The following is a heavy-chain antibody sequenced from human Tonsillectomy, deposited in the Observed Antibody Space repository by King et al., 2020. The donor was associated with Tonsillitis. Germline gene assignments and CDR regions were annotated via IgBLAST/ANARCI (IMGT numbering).Heavy chain of an antibody. Sequence: HVQLVESGGGVVQPGRSLRLSCAASGFTFNNYDIHWVRQAPGKGLEWVAVMSHDGSDKYDADSVKGRFTISRDNSKNTLYLQMNSLRAEDTAVYYCARSGSGYYAFLYYFPGLDVWGQGTTVTVSS. V-gene: IGHV3-30*03. J-gene: IGHJ6*02. CDR2: MSHDGSDK. CDR3: ARSGSGYYAFLYYFPGLDV. D-gene: IGHD3-22*01. CDR1: GFTFNNYD.